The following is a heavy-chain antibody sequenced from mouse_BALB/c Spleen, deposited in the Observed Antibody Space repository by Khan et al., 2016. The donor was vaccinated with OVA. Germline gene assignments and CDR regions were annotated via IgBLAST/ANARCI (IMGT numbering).Heavy chain of an antibody. Sequence: MQLEESGPSLVKPSQTLSLTCPVTGDSITSGFWNWIRKFPGNKFEYMGYVTYSGNTYYNPSLKSRISITRDTSKSQYYLQLNSVTTEDTATYFCARSYGSWAMDYWGQGTSVTVSS. V-gene: IGHV3-8*02. CDR2: VTYSGNT. D-gene: IGHD1-1*01. CDR1: GDSITSGF. J-gene: IGHJ4*01. CDR3: ARSYGSWAMDY.